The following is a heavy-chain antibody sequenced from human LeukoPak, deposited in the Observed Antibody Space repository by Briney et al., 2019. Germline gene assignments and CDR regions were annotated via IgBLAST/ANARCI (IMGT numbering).Heavy chain of an antibody. CDR2: INPNSGGT. CDR3: ARDEMYYYDSSGYYGVDY. V-gene: IGHV1-2*02. J-gene: IGHJ4*02. Sequence: ASVKVSCKTSGGTFSTYALSWVRQAPGQGLEWMGWINPNSGGTNYAQKFQGRVTMTRDTSISTAYMELSRLRSDDTAVYYCARDEMYYYDSSGYYGVDYWGQGTLVTVSS. CDR1: GGTFSTYA. D-gene: IGHD3-22*01.